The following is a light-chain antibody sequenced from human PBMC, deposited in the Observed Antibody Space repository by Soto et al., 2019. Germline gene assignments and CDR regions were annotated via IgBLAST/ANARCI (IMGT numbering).Light chain of an antibody. CDR2: GAS. J-gene: IGKJ4*01. CDR3: QQYREPPHST. CDR1: QSVSNTY. V-gene: IGKV3-20*01. Sequence: IVLTQSPGTLSLSPGERATLSCRASQSVSNTYLAWSQQKPGQAPRLLIYGASSRATGVPDRFSGSGSGTDFTITISRLEPGDFAVYYCQQYREPPHSTFGGGTKVEVK.